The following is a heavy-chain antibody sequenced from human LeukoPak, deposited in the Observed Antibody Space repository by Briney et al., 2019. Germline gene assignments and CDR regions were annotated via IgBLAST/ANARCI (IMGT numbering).Heavy chain of an antibody. Sequence: PGGSLRLSCAGSGFTFGTYAMAWVRQAPGKGLDWVSAICGSDTSSYYADSVKGRFTISRDNFKNTLFLHMNSLRVEDTAVYYCAKSRGGSCYSPLDSWGQGTLVTVSS. V-gene: IGHV3-23*01. D-gene: IGHD2-15*01. J-gene: IGHJ4*02. CDR3: AKSRGGSCYSPLDS. CDR1: GFTFGTYA. CDR2: ICGSDTSS.